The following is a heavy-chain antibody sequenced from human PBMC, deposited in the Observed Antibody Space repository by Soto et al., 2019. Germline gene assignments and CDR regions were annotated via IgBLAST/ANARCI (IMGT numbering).Heavy chain of an antibody. CDR3: AKDSSITAAGSGGWFHP. J-gene: IGHJ5*02. Sequence: QVQLVQSGGGVVQPGRSLRLSCAASGFDFNTYGLHWVRQAPGKGLEWVAGISFDGGNQYYADSVKGRFTISRDKSNNTLFLQMDSLGAEDTATYFCAKDSSITAAGSGGWFHPWGQGTLVIVSS. V-gene: IGHV3-30*18. D-gene: IGHD1-26*01. CDR1: GFDFNTYG. CDR2: ISFDGGNQ.